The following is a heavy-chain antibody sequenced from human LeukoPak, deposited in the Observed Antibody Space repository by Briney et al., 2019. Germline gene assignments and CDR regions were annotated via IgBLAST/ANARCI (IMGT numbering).Heavy chain of an antibody. Sequence: PGGSLRLSCAASGFTFSSYAMHWVRQAPGKGLEWVAVISYDGSNKYYADSVKGRFTISRDNSKNTLYLQMNSLRAEDTAVYYCARAGQQLVLLVVYWGQGTLVTVSS. J-gene: IGHJ4*02. CDR3: ARAGQQLVLLVVY. CDR2: ISYDGSNK. D-gene: IGHD6-13*01. CDR1: GFTFSSYA. V-gene: IGHV3-30-3*01.